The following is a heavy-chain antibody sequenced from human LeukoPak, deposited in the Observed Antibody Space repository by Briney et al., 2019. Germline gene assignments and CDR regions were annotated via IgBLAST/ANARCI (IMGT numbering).Heavy chain of an antibody. CDR1: GGSISSYY. CDR2: IYYSGST. D-gene: IGHD6-13*01. Sequence: SETLSFTCTVSGGSISSYYWSWIRQPPGKGLEWIGYIYYSGSTNYNPSLKSRVTISVDTSKNQFSLKLSSVTAADTAVYYCARSRRSAAGPIFDYWGQGTLVTVSS. J-gene: IGHJ4*02. CDR3: ARSRRSAAGPIFDY. V-gene: IGHV4-59*01.